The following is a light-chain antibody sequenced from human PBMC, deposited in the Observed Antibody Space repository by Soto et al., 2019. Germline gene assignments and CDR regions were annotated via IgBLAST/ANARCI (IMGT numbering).Light chain of an antibody. Sequence: DVVITQSPLSLPVTLGQPASISFMSSQSLVYSDGNAYLIWFHQRPGQSPRRLIFKVSNRDSGVPDRFSGSRAGSDFTLKISRVEAEDVGVYYCMQGSFWPWTCGQGTKGDIK. V-gene: IGKV2-30*01. CDR1: QSLVYSDGNAY. CDR3: MQGSFWPWT. J-gene: IGKJ1*01. CDR2: KVS.